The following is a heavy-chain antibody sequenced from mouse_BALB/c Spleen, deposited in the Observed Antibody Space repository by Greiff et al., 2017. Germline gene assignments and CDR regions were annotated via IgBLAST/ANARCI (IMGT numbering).Heavy chain of an antibody. D-gene: IGHD2-3*01. V-gene: IGHV5-6-3*01. J-gene: IGHJ2*01. Sequence: DVMLVESGGGLVQPGGSLKLSCAASGFTFSSYGMSWVRQTPAKRLELVATINSNGGSTYYPDSVKGRYTISRDNAKNTLYLQMSSLKSEDTAMYYCAREGYYDYWGQGTTRTVSS. CDR3: AREGYYDY. CDR1: GFTFSSYG. CDR2: INSNGGST.